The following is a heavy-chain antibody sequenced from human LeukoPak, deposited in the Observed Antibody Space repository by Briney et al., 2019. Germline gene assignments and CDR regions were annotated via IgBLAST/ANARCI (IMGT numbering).Heavy chain of an antibody. V-gene: IGHV3-7*01. CDR2: IKQDGSEK. CDR3: ARSPEDSSGWYFDY. Sequence: GGSLRLSCGGSGFTFNIYDMHWVRQAPGKGLEWVANIKQDGSEKYYVDSVKGRFTISRDNAKNSLYLQMNSLRAEDTAVYYCARSPEDSSGWYFDYWGQGTLVTVSS. J-gene: IGHJ4*02. CDR1: GFTFNIYD. D-gene: IGHD6-19*01.